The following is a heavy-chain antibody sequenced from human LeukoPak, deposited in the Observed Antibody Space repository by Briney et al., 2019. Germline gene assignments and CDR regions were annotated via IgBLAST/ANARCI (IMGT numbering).Heavy chain of an antibody. CDR2: IYPGDSDA. J-gene: IGHJ3*02. D-gene: IGHD2-21*02. Sequence: GESLKISCTAFGYSFTTYWIGWVRQMPGKGPEWMGIIYPGDSDARYSPSLQGQVTISVDKSISTAYLQWSSLKASDTAMYYCARQGRIVVVTTTHDAFDIWGQGRMVSVSS. CDR1: GYSFTTYW. V-gene: IGHV5-51*01. CDR3: ARQGRIVVVTTTHDAFDI.